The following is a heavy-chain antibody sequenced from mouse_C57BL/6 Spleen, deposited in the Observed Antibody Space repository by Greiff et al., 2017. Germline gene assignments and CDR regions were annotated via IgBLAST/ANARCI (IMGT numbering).Heavy chain of an antibody. Sequence: VQLQQPGAELVRPGASVKLSCKASGYTFTDYYINWVKQRPGQGLEWIARIYPCSGNTYYNEKFKGKATLTAEKSSSTAYMQLSSLTSEDSAVDFCARAGGSSLMDYWGQGTSGTVSS. CDR3: ARAGGSSLMDY. V-gene: IGHV1-76*01. J-gene: IGHJ4*01. CDR2: IYPCSGNT. D-gene: IGHD1-1*01. CDR1: GYTFTDYY.